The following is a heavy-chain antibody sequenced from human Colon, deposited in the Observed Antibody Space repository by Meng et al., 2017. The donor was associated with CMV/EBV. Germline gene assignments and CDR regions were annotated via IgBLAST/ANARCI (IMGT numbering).Heavy chain of an antibody. J-gene: IGHJ4*02. CDR3: ARGYGSGSLDH. CDR2: IYNSGTS. D-gene: IGHD3-10*01. CDR1: GGSISGYH. Sequence: SETLSLTCTVSGGSISGYHWSWIREPPGKGLEWIGYIYNSGTSNYNPSLKSRLTISLDTSKNKFSLKLSSATAADTAVYYCARGYGSGSLDHWGQGTLVTVSS. V-gene: IGHV4-59*01.